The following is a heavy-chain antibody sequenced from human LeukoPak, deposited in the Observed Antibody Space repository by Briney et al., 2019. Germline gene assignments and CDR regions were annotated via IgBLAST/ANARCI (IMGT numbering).Heavy chain of an antibody. D-gene: IGHD1-26*01. CDR1: GFTFRTFT. J-gene: IGHJ3*02. Sequence: GGSLRLSCAGSGFTFRTFTMNWVRQAPGKGLEWVAFIRYDGSNKYYADSVKGRFTISRDNSKNTLYLQMNSLRAEDTAVYYCAKMGSGSYSGDAFDIWGQGTMVTVSS. CDR2: IRYDGSNK. CDR3: AKMGSGSYSGDAFDI. V-gene: IGHV3-30*02.